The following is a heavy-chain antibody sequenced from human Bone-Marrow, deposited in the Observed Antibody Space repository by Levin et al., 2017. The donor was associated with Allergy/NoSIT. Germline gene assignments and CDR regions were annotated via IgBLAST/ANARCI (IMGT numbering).Heavy chain of an antibody. CDR1: GFTFSSYW. V-gene: IGHV3-74*01. CDR3: ARGQVTSGNYYDYYMDV. D-gene: IGHD3-10*01. Sequence: GGSLRLSCAASGFTFSSYWMHWVRQAPGKGLVWVSRINSDGSSTSYADSVKGRFTISRDNAKNTRYVQMSSLRAEDTALYYCARGQVTSGNYYDYYMDVWGKGTTVTVSS. CDR2: INSDGSST. J-gene: IGHJ6*03.